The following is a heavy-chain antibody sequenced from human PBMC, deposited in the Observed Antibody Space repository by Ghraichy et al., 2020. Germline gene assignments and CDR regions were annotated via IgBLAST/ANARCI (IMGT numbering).Heavy chain of an antibody. D-gene: IGHD3-22*01. Sequence: ASVTVSCKASGYTFTSYVISWVRQAPGQGLEWMGWISAYNGNTNYAQKLQGRVTMTTDTSTSTAYMELRSLRSDDTAVYYCAREYYDSSGYYSDYWGQGTLVTVSS. CDR2: ISAYNGNT. CDR3: AREYYDSSGYYSDY. J-gene: IGHJ4*02. V-gene: IGHV1-18*04. CDR1: GYTFTSYV.